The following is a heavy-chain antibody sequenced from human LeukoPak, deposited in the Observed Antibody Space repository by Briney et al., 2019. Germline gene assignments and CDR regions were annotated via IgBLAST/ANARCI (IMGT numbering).Heavy chain of an antibody. J-gene: IGHJ3*01. CDR2: IFTSGNT. Sequence: SETPSLTCTVSGAAISSGTYYWSWIRQPAGKGLEWIGHIFTSGNTDYNPSLKSRVFISIETSKNRFSLTLNSVTAADTAVYYCASLRGDYYDSRAYDLWGQGTMVTVSS. CDR3: ASLRGDYYDSRAYDL. CDR1: GAAISSGTYY. V-gene: IGHV4-61*09. D-gene: IGHD3-22*01.